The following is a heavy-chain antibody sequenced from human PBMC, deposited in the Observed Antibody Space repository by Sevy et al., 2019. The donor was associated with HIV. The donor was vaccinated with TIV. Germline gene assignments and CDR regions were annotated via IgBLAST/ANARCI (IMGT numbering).Heavy chain of an antibody. CDR2: IKQDGSEK. CDR1: GFTFSRYS. V-gene: IGHV3-7*01. CDR3: ARVGGYCSSTSCYEYYYYGMDV. Sequence: GGSLRLSCAASGFTFSRYSMSWVRQAPGKGLEWVANIKQDGSEKYYVDSVKGRFTISRDNAKNSLYLQMNSLRAEDTAVYYCARVGGYCSSTSCYEYYYYGMDVWGQGTTVTVSS. J-gene: IGHJ6*02. D-gene: IGHD2-2*01.